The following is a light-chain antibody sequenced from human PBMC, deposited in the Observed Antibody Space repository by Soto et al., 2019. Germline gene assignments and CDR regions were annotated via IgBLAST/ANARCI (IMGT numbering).Light chain of an antibody. V-gene: IGLV2-14*01. J-gene: IGLJ2*01. CDR2: GVS. CDR1: SSDVGSYDF. Sequence: QSVLTQPASVSGSPGQSITIPCTGTSSDVGSYDFVSWYQQRPGKAPKLLIYGVSNRPSGVSNRFSGSKSGNTASLTISGLQAEDEADYYCSSYTSSSTNVVFGRGTKLTVL. CDR3: SSYTSSSTNVV.